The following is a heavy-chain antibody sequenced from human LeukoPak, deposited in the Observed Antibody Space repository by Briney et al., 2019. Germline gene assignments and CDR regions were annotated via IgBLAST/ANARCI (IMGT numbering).Heavy chain of an antibody. CDR2: ISAYNGNT. CDR1: GYTFTSYG. Sequence: GASVKVSCKASGYTFTSYGISWVRQAPGQGLEWMGWISAYNGNTNCAQKLQGRVTMTTDTSTSTAYMELRSLRSDDTAVYYCARGGGGTNALSRPTYYYDSSGLWYFDYWGQGTLVTVSS. D-gene: IGHD3-22*01. CDR3: ARGGGGTNALSRPTYYYDSSGLWYFDY. J-gene: IGHJ4*02. V-gene: IGHV1-18*01.